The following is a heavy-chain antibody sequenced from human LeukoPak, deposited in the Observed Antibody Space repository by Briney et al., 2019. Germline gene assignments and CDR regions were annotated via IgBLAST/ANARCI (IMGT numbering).Heavy chain of an antibody. CDR1: GYTFTGYY. V-gene: IGHV1-2*06. D-gene: IGHD2-15*01. CDR3: AGETGYCSGGSCYSHNWFDP. J-gene: IGHJ5*02. Sequence: GASVKVSCKASGYTFTGYYMHWVRQAPGQGLEWMGRINPNSGGTNYAQKFQGRVTMTRDTSISTAYMELSRLRSDDTAVYYCAGETGYCSGGSCYSHNWFDPWGQGTLVTVSS. CDR2: INPNSGGT.